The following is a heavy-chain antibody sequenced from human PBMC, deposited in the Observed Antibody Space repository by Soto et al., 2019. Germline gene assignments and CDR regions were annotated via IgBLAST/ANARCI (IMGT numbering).Heavy chain of an antibody. CDR2: IYYSGST. V-gene: IGHV4-59*04. CDR3: ASPRYSYGHIDY. Sequence: PSETMSLTCTVSGDSISSYYWNLIRQPPGKEPEYIGYIYYSGSTYYNPSLKNRVTISVDTSKNQFSLKLSSVTAADMAVYYCASPRYSYGHIDYWGQGTLVTVSS. D-gene: IGHD5-18*01. CDR1: GDSISSYY. J-gene: IGHJ4*02.